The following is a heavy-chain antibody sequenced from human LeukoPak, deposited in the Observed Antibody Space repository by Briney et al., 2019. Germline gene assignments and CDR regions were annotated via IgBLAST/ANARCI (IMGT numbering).Heavy chain of an antibody. D-gene: IGHD6-13*01. J-gene: IGHJ4*02. CDR1: GLTFSNSW. CDR2: INGDGSST. V-gene: IGHV3-74*01. Sequence: PGGSLRLSCAASGLTFSNSWMHWVRQAPGKGLVWVSRINGDGSSTSYADSVKGRFTISRDNAKNTLYLQMNSLRAEDTAVYYCVRGVGVSRFNYLDSWGQGTPVIVSS. CDR3: VRGVGVSRFNYLDS.